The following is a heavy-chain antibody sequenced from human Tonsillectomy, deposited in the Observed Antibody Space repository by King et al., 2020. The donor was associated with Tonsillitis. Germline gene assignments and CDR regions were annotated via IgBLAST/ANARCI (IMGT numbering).Heavy chain of an antibody. V-gene: IGHV1-24*01. D-gene: IGHD6-19*01. J-gene: IGHJ6*02. CDR2: FDPDDGET. CDR1: GYTLTELS. CDR3: ATSGVAEAGQPTRTTGYYYYGMDV. Sequence: VQLVQSGAEVKKPGASVKVSCKVSGYTLTELSMHWVRQAPGKGLEWMGGFDPDDGETIYAQKFQGRVTMTEDTSTDTAYLELSSLRSEDTAVYYCATSGVAEAGQPTRTTGYYYYGMDVWGQGTTVRLL.